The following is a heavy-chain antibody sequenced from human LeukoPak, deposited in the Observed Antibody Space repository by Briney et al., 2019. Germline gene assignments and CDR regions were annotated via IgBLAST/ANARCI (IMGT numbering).Heavy chain of an antibody. J-gene: IGHJ4*02. CDR1: GGTFSSYA. V-gene: IGHV1-69*13. CDR3: AKVISPLDSGYYFTGSDY. Sequence: ASVKVSCKASGGTFSSYAISWVRQAPGQGLEWMGGIIPIFGTANYAQKFQGRVTITADESTSTAYMELSSLRSEDTAVYYCAKVISPLDSGYYFTGSDYWGQGTLVTVSS. D-gene: IGHD5-12*01. CDR2: IIPIFGTA.